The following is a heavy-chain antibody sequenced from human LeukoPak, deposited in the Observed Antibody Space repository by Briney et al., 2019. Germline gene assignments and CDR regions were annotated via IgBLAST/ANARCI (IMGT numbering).Heavy chain of an antibody. CDR2: IKTKIDGGTT. Sequence: GGSPRLSCAASGFTFSDAWMSWVRQAPGKGLEWVGRIKTKIDGGTTDYAAPVKGRFTISRDDSKKTLYLQMNSLETEDTAVYYCTAYHSGSCYYWGQGTLVTVS. V-gene: IGHV3-15*01. CDR1: GFTFSDAW. J-gene: IGHJ4*02. D-gene: IGHD1-26*01. CDR3: TAYHSGSCYY.